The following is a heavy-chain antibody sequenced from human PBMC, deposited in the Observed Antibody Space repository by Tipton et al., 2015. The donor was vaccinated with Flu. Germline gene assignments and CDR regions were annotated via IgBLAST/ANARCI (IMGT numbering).Heavy chain of an antibody. CDR1: GGSMSSFY. J-gene: IGHJ4*02. D-gene: IGHD3-10*01. V-gene: IGHV4-4*07. Sequence: LTCTVSGGSMSSFYWTWIRQPAGKGLEWIGRMYVSGSTKYNPSLKSRVTMSVDTSKNQFSLKLSSVTAADTAVYYCARGSGSGTDVTFYFWGQGTLVTVSS. CDR2: MYVSGST. CDR3: ARGSGSGTDVTFYF.